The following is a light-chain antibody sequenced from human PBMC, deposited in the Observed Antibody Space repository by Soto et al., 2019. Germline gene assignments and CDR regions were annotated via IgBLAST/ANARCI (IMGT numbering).Light chain of an antibody. CDR3: HQYNNWPPA. Sequence: ETVMTQSPATLSVSPGERATLSCRASQSVGSNLAWYQLKPGQAPRHLIYGASTRAIGTTTRFSGSGSGTEFTLTISSLQSEDFAVYCCHQYNNWPPAFGQGTKVEIK. CDR1: QSVGSN. J-gene: IGKJ1*01. V-gene: IGKV3-15*01. CDR2: GAS.